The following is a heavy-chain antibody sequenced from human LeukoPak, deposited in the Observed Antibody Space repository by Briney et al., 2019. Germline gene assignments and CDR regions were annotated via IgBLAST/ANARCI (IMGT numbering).Heavy chain of an antibody. D-gene: IGHD3-10*01. CDR2: ISSSGTTI. J-gene: IGHJ6*02. V-gene: IGHV3-11*01. CDR1: GFIFSDYY. CDR3: ARRNGDYYYYGMDV. Sequence: GGSLRLSCAASGFIFSDYYMSWIRQAPGKGLGWVSYISSSGTTIYYADSVKGRFTISRDNAKNSLYLQMNSLRAEDTAVYYCARRNGDYYYYGMDVWGQGTTVTVSS.